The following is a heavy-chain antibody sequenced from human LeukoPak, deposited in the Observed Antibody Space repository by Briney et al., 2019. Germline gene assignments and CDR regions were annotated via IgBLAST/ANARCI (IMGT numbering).Heavy chain of an antibody. J-gene: IGHJ6*03. CDR3: ARQGQLVGYYYYYMDV. CDR2: IYYSGST. Sequence: SETLSLTCTVSGGSISSSSYYWGWIRQPPGKGLEWIGSIYYSGSTYYNPSLKSRVTISVDTFKNQFSLKLSSVTAADTAVYYCARQGQLVGYYYYYMDVWGKGTTVTVSS. V-gene: IGHV4-39*01. CDR1: GGSISSSSYY. D-gene: IGHD6-6*01.